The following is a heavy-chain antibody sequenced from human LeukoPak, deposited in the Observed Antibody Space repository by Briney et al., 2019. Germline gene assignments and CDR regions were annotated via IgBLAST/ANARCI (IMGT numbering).Heavy chain of an antibody. J-gene: IGHJ4*02. Sequence: GGSLRLSCAASGFTFSSYGMHWVRQAPGKGLEWVAVIWYNGSNKYYADSVKGRFTISRDNSKNTLYLQMNSLRAEDTAVYYCARDYRPIAAAGTFPPYWGQGTLVTVSS. V-gene: IGHV3-33*01. CDR3: ARDYRPIAAAGTFPPY. CDR2: IWYNGSNK. D-gene: IGHD6-13*01. CDR1: GFTFSSYG.